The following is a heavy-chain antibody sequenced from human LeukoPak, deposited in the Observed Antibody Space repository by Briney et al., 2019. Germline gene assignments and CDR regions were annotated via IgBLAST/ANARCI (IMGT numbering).Heavy chain of an antibody. V-gene: IGHV1-46*01. J-gene: IGHJ6*03. CDR2: INPSGGST. Sequence: ASVKVSCKASGYTFTSYYMHWVRQAPGQGLEWMGIINPSGGSTSYAQKFQGRVTMTGDTSTSTVYMELSSLRSEDTAVYYCARDALRHIVVVTNYYYYYYMDVWGKGTTVTVSS. CDR1: GYTFTSYY. CDR3: ARDALRHIVVVTNYYYYYYMDV. D-gene: IGHD2-21*02.